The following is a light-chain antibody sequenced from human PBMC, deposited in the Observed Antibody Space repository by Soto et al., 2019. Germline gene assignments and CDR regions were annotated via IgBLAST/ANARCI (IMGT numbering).Light chain of an antibody. J-gene: IGKJ5*01. CDR2: DAS. CDR3: QQYNSWPPIT. CDR1: HIVTDY. V-gene: IGKV3-15*01. Sequence: EIVLTQSPATLSLSPGQRATLSCRASHIVTDYVAWYQQKPGQSPRLLIYDASTRATGIPDRFSGGGSGTEFTLTISSLQSEDFVVYYCQQYNSWPPITFGQGTRLEI.